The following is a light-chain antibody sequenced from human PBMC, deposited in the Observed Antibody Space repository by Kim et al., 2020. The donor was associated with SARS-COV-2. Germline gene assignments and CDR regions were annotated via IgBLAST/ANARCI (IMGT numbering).Light chain of an antibody. V-gene: IGKV1-5*03. CDR2: KAS. Sequence: SASVGDRVTITGRASQSIGSYVAWYQQKPGKAPKLLIYKASSLESGVPSRFSGSGSGTEFTLTISSLQPDDFATYYCQQYNSYPYTFGQGTKLEI. CDR3: QQYNSYPYT. CDR1: QSIGSY. J-gene: IGKJ2*01.